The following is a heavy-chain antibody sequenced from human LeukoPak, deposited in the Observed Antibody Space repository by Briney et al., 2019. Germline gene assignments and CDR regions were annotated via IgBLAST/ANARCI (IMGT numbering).Heavy chain of an antibody. CDR3: ARAPDFWSGYYFGTDDY. CDR1: GYTFTSYG. D-gene: IGHD3-3*01. CDR2: ISAYNGNT. Sequence: ASVKVSCKASGYTFTSYGISWVRQAPGQGLEWMGWISAYNGNTNYAQKLQGRITMTTDTSTSTAYMELRSLRSDDTAAYYCARAPDFWSGYYFGTDDYWGQGTLVTVSS. V-gene: IGHV1-18*01. J-gene: IGHJ4*02.